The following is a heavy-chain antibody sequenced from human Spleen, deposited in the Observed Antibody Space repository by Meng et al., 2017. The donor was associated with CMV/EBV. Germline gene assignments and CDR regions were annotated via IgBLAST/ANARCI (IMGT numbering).Heavy chain of an antibody. CDR3: ARANVDTAMAIYYYGMDV. Sequence: GESLKISCAASGFTFNSYSMNWVRQAPGRGLEWISYISRSSITKYYADSVKGRFTISRDNAKNSLYLQMNSLRAEDTAVYYCARANVDTAMAIYYYGMDVWGQGTTVTVSS. D-gene: IGHD5-18*01. CDR1: GFTFNSYS. J-gene: IGHJ6*02. CDR2: ISRSSITK. V-gene: IGHV3-48*04.